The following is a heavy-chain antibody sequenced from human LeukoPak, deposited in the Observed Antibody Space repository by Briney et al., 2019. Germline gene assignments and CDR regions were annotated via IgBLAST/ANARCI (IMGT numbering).Heavy chain of an antibody. Sequence: ASVKVSCKAYGYTFTSYDINWERQANEHGLEWMGWMNPNSGNTDYAQKYQGRVTMTRNTSISTAYMELSSLRSEDTAVYYCARRTYYYGSGSYYNARQFGYWGQGTLVTVSS. D-gene: IGHD3-10*01. V-gene: IGHV1-8*01. CDR2: MNPNSGNT. CDR3: ARRTYYYGSGSYYNARQFGY. CDR1: GYTFTSYD. J-gene: IGHJ4*02.